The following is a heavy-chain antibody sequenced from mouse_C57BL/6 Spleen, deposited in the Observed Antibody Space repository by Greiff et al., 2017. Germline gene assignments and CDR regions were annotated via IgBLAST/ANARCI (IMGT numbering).Heavy chain of an antibody. CDR2: INPSNGGT. J-gene: IGHJ1*03. D-gene: IGHD1-1*01. V-gene: IGHV1-53*01. CDR3: ARGGEDYYGSSYWYFDV. CDR1: GYTFTSYW. Sequence: QVQLQQPGTELVKPGASWKLSCKASGYTFTSYWMHWVKQRPGQGLEWIGKINPSNGGTNYNEKFKSKATLTVDKSSSTAYRQLSSLTSEDSAVYYCARGGEDYYGSSYWYFDVWGTGTTVTVSS.